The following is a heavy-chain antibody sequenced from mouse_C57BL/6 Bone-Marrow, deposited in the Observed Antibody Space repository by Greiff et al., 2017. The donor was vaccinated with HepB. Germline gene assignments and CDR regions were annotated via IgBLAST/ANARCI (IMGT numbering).Heavy chain of an antibody. CDR1: GYTFTSYG. CDR2: IYPRSGNT. D-gene: IGHD2-4*01. V-gene: IGHV1-81*01. Sequence: VQLQQSGAELARPGASVKLSCKASGYTFTSYGISWVKQRTGQGLEWIGEIYPRSGNTYYNEKFKGKATLTADKSSSTAYMELRSVTSEDAAVYFCARGGLRRRAMDYWGQGTSVTVSS. J-gene: IGHJ4*01. CDR3: ARGGLRRRAMDY.